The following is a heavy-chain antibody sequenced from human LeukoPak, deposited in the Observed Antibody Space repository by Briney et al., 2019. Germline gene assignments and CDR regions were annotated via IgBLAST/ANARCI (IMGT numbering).Heavy chain of an antibody. D-gene: IGHD4-17*01. CDR2: LYNLGSA. V-gene: IGHV3-66*04. Sequence: PGGSLRLSCAASGFIFSNYYMSWVRQAPGKGLEWVSVLYNLGSAYYTDSVKGRFSISRDSSKNSLYLQMNSLRAEETAVYSCARHHGDQGSWFDSWGQGTLVTVSS. J-gene: IGHJ5*01. CDR1: GFIFSNYY. CDR3: ARHHGDQGSWFDS.